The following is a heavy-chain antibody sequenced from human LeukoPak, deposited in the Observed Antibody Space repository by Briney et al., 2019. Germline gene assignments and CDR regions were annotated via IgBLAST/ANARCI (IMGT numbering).Heavy chain of an antibody. CDR2: SSGTGRNI. Sequence: GGSLRLSCAASGFTFSGYTMNWVRQAPGKGLEWLGYSSGTGRNIKYAHSVPGRFTLSRDNAKDTLYLHMNSLSPDDTAVYYCARDAPSFGDCDGNWFHPWGQGTLVIVSP. CDR1: GFTFSGYT. D-gene: IGHD2-21*02. J-gene: IGHJ5*02. CDR3: ARDAPSFGDCDGNWFHP. V-gene: IGHV3-48*01.